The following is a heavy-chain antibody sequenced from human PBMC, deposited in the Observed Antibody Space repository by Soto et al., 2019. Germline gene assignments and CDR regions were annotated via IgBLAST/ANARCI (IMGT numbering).Heavy chain of an antibody. D-gene: IGHD1-26*01. J-gene: IGHJ5*02. CDR2: ISYSGTT. V-gene: IGHV4-39*01. Sequence: QLQLQESGPGLVKPSETLSLTCTVSGGSISSSGFHGGWIRQPPGKGLEWIGSISYSGTTYSNPSLKIRVTISIDTSKNQFTLKLSSVTAADTAVYYCARHSSPYSYSDWFDPWGQGTLVTVSS. CDR3: ARHSSPYSYSDWFDP. CDR1: GGSISSSGFH.